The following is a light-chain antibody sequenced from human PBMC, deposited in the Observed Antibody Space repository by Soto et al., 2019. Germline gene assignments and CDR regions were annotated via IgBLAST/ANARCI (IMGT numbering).Light chain of an antibody. CDR1: SSDVGGYNF. CDR2: DVT. V-gene: IGLV2-8*01. CDR3: SSYAGSSIPVA. J-gene: IGLJ2*01. Sequence: QSVLTQPPSASGSPGQSVTISCTGASSDVGGYNFVPWYQHHPGKAPRLMIYDVTQRPSGLPDRFSGSKSGNTASLTVSGLQVDDEAYYYCSSYAGSSIPVAFGGGTQLTVL.